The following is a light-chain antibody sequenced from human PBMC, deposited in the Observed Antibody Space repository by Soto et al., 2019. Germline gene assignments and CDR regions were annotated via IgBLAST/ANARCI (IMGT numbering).Light chain of an antibody. CDR2: HAS. CDR1: QSISTW. Sequence: DIQMTQSPSTLPASVGNRVTITCRASQSISTWLAWYQQKPGTAPKVLIYHASNLQSGVPSRFSGSGSGTEFTLTISSLQPDDFATYYCQQYNSYGTFGQGSKVDI. J-gene: IGKJ1*01. V-gene: IGKV1-5*01. CDR3: QQYNSYGT.